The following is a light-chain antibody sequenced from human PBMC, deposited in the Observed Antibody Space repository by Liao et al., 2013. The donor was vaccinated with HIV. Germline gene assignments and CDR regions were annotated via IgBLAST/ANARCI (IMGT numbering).Light chain of an antibody. CDR1: NIGRKS. CDR3: QVWDSSSHLV. CDR2: YDS. J-gene: IGLJ2*01. V-gene: IGLV3-21*04. Sequence: SYELSQPPSVSVAPGKTAMITCGGDNIGRKSVHWYQQKPGQAPVLVIYYDSDRPSGIPERFSGSKSGNTATLIISRVEAGDEADYYCQVWDSSSHLVFGGGTKLTV.